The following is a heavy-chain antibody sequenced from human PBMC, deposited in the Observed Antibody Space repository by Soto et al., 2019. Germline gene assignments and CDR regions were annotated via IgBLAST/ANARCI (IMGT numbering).Heavy chain of an antibody. CDR2: INDSGNI. V-gene: IGHV4-34*01. CDR1: GGSFSGYQ. J-gene: IGHJ6*03. Sequence: QVQLQQWGAGLLKPSETLSLTCAVYGGSFSGYQWSWIRQTPGKGLEWIGEINDSGNINFNPSLRSRVTLSLDTPKKHISLKLSSVTAADSAVYYCARGLILWFGDLSRRGGYYYYMDVWGKGTTVTVSS. CDR3: ARGLILWFGDLSRRGGYYYYMDV. D-gene: IGHD3-10*01.